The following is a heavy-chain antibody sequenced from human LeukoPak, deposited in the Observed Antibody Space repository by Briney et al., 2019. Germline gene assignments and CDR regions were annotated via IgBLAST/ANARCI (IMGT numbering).Heavy chain of an antibody. CDR3: AKDYVWGSYRYLPDAFDI. D-gene: IGHD3-16*02. V-gene: IGHV3-23*01. CDR1: GFTFSSYA. CDR2: ISGSGGST. J-gene: IGHJ3*02. Sequence: GGSLRLSCAASGFTFSSYAMSWVRQAPGKGLEWVSAISGSGGSTYYADSVKGRFTISRDNSKNTLYLQMNGLRAEDTAVYYCAKDYVWGSYRYLPDAFDIWGQGTMVTVSS.